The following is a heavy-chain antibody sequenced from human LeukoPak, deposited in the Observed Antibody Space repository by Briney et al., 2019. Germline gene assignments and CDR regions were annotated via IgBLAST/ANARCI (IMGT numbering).Heavy chain of an antibody. Sequence: GASVKVSCKASGYTFTSYGISWVRQAPGQGLEGMGCISAHNGNTHYAQKLQGRVTMTTDESTSTAYMELSSLRSEDTAVYYCARGLEMATGVGWDYYYYMDVWGKGTTVTVSS. J-gene: IGHJ6*03. D-gene: IGHD5-24*01. CDR1: GYTFTSYG. CDR3: ARGLEMATGVGWDYYYYMDV. V-gene: IGHV1-18*04. CDR2: ISAHNGNT.